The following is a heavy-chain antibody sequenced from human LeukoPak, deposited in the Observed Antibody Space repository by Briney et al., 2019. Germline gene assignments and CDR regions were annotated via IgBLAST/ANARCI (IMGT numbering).Heavy chain of an antibody. CDR1: GYSISSGYY. CDR3: ARWYYYDSSGYHYYFDY. J-gene: IGHJ4*02. Sequence: SETLSLTCTVSGYSISSGYYWGWIRQPPGKGLEWIGSIYHSGSTYYNPSLKSRVTISVDTSKNQFSLKLSSVTAADTAVYYCARWYYYDSSGYHYYFDYWGQGTLVTVSS. CDR2: IYHSGST. V-gene: IGHV4-38-2*02. D-gene: IGHD3-22*01.